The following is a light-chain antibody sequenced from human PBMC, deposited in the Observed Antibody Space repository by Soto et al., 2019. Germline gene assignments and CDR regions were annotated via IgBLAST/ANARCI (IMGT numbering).Light chain of an antibody. CDR3: QQYGTSPT. J-gene: IGKJ1*01. V-gene: IGKV3-20*01. Sequence: EIVLTQSPGTLSLSPGERAPLSCRASQSVSSDYLAWYQQRPGQAPRLLIYGASNRATGIPDKFSGSGSGTDFTFTISRLEPEDSAVYYCQQYGTSPTFGQGTKVDIK. CDR1: QSVSSDY. CDR2: GAS.